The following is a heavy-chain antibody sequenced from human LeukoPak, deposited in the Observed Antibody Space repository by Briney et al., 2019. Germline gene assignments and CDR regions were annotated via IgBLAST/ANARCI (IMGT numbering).Heavy chain of an antibody. Sequence: GGSLRLSCAASGFTFSSYAMSWVRQAPGRGLEWVSAISGSGGSTYYADSVKGRFTISRDNSKHTLYLQMNSLRAEDTAVYYCAKDPYYYDSSGDIDYWGQGTLVTVSS. J-gene: IGHJ4*02. CDR2: ISGSGGST. CDR3: AKDPYYYDSSGDIDY. CDR1: GFTFSSYA. D-gene: IGHD3-22*01. V-gene: IGHV3-23*01.